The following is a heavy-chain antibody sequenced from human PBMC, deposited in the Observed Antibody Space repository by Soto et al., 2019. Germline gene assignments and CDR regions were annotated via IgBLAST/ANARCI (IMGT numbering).Heavy chain of an antibody. J-gene: IGHJ6*02. CDR2: ISYDGDNK. CDR1: GFIFGNYG. Sequence: GGSLRLSCAASGFIFGNYGMHWVRQAPGRGLEWVAVISYDGDNKYYADSVKGRFTISRDNSKNTLSLQMNSLRDEDTAVYYCAKDIALVRGVIIDMDVWGQGTTVTVSS. CDR3: AKDIALVRGVIIDMDV. D-gene: IGHD3-10*01. V-gene: IGHV3-30*18.